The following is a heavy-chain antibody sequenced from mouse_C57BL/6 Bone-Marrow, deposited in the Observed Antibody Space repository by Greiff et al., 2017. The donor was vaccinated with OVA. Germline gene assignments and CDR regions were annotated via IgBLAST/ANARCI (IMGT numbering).Heavy chain of an antibody. CDR1: GYTFTSYT. D-gene: IGHD2-3*01. V-gene: IGHV1-4*01. Sequence: VHLVESGAELARPGASVKMSCKASGYTFTSYTMHWVKQRPGQGLEWIGYINPSSGYTKYNQKFKDKATLTADKSSSTAYMQLSSLTSEDSAVYYCARDGYYADYWGQGTTLTVSS. CDR2: INPSSGYT. CDR3: ARDGYYADY. J-gene: IGHJ2*01.